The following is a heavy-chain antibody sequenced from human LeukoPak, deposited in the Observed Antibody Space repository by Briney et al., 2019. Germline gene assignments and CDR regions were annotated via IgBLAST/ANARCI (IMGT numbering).Heavy chain of an antibody. CDR1: GGSISSGGYY. V-gene: IGHV4-31*03. CDR2: IYYSGST. CDR3: GRAASAATRLFDY. J-gene: IGHJ4*02. Sequence: PAETLSLTCTVSGGSISSGGYYWSWIRQHPGKGLEWIGYIYYSGSTYYNPSLKSRVTISVDTAKNEFSLKLSSVTAADTAVYCGGRAASAATRLFDYWGEGTLVTVSS. D-gene: IGHD6-25*01.